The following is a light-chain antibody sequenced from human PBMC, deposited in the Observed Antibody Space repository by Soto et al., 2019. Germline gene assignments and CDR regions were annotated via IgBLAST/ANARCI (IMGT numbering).Light chain of an antibody. Sequence: QSVLTQPASVSGSPGQSITISCTGGSSDVGGYDYVSWYQHHPGKPPKLLIYDVSNRPSGVSDRFSGSKSGNTASLTISGLQTENEGDYYCNSWTSGTALEVFGTGTKVTFL. V-gene: IGLV2-14*03. CDR2: DVS. CDR3: NSWTSGTALEV. CDR1: SSDVGGYDY. J-gene: IGLJ1*01.